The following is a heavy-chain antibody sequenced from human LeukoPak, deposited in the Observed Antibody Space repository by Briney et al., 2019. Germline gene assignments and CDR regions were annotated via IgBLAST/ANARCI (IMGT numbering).Heavy chain of an antibody. J-gene: IGHJ1*01. Sequence: GGSLRLSCAASGFTFSSYAMSWVRQAPGKGLEWVSAISGSGGSTYYADSVEGRFTVSRDNSKNTLYLQMNSLRAEDTAVFYCAKEIYGDPTGGRFQHWGQGTLVTVSS. CDR1: GFTFSSYA. D-gene: IGHD4-17*01. V-gene: IGHV3-23*01. CDR3: AKEIYGDPTGGRFQH. CDR2: ISGSGGST.